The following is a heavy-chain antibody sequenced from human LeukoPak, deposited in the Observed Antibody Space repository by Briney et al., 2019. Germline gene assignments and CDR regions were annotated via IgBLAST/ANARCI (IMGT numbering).Heavy chain of an antibody. CDR2: INPSGGST. J-gene: IGHJ4*02. D-gene: IGHD1-26*01. V-gene: IGHV1-46*01. Sequence: GASVKVSCKASGYTFTSYYMHWVRQAPGQGLEWMGIINPSGGSTSYAQKFQGRVTMTRDMSTSTVYMELSSLRSEDTAVYYCAREGATRDEVPQLDYWGQGTLVTVSS. CDR1: GYTFTSYY. CDR3: AREGATRDEVPQLDY.